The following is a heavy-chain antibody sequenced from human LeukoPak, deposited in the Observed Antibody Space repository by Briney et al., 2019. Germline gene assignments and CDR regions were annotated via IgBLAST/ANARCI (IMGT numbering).Heavy chain of an antibody. CDR1: GGSISSSSYY. J-gene: IGHJ4*02. V-gene: IGHV4-39*01. CDR3: ARLANSGSGWYKDY. Sequence: SETLSLTCTVSGGSISSSSYYGGWIRQPPGKGLEWIGSIYYSGSTYYNPSLKSRVTISVDTSKNQFSLKLSSVTAADTAVYYCARLANSGSGWYKDYWGQGTLVTVSS. D-gene: IGHD6-19*01. CDR2: IYYSGST.